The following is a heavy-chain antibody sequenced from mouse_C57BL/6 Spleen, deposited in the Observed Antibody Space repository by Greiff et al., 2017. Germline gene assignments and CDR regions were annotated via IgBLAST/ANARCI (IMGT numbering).Heavy chain of an antibody. V-gene: IGHV1-15*01. J-gene: IGHJ1*03. CDR1: GYTFTDYE. CDR3: TKNLYYDYEWYFDV. D-gene: IGHD2-4*01. Sequence: QVQLKESGAELVRPGASVTLSCKASGYTFTDYEMHWVKQTPVHGLEWIGAIDPETGGTAYNQKFKGKAILTADKSSSTAYMELRSLTSEDSAVYYCTKNLYYDYEWYFDVWGTGTTVTVSS. CDR2: IDPETGGT.